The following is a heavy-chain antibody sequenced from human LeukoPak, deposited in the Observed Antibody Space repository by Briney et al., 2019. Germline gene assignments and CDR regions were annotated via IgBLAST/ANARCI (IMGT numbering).Heavy chain of an antibody. CDR3: ARTAGYSSSLDAFDI. CDR1: GGSVSSGSHY. CDR2: VYYSGST. V-gene: IGHV4-61*03. Sequence: SETLSLTCPVSGGSVSSGSHYWSWIRQPPGKGLEWIGHVYYSGSTSYNPSLKGRVTISVDTSKNHFSLKLSSATAADTAVYYCARTAGYSSSLDAFDIWGQGTMVTVSS. D-gene: IGHD6-13*01. J-gene: IGHJ3*02.